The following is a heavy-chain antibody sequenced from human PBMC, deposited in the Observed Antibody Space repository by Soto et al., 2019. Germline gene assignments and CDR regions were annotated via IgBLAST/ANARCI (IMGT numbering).Heavy chain of an antibody. CDR1: GGSISDTDYY. V-gene: IGHV4-39*01. CDR2: VYSSGKT. J-gene: IGHJ4*02. D-gene: IGHD6-19*01. CDR3: ARLSSGWDIDY. Sequence: SETLSLTCPVSGGSISDTDYYWGWIRQPPGKGLEWIGAVYSSGKTYYNPSLKGRLTISMDTSENQFSLRLSSVTAADTAVYYCARLSSGWDIDYWGQGPLVTVSS.